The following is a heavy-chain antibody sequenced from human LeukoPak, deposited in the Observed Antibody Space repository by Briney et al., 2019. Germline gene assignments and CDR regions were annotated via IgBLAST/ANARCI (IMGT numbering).Heavy chain of an antibody. J-gene: IGHJ4*01. D-gene: IGHD4-17*01. V-gene: IGHV3-53*01. CDR1: GFTVSSNH. CDR2: IYGAGGT. Sequence: GGSLRLSCAASGFTVSSNHMSWVRQAPGKGLEWVSIIYGAGGTYYTDSVKGRFTISRDNSKNTLYLQMNSLTAEDTAIYYCVSGGDYHVRLCTYWGQGTLVTVSS. CDR3: VSGGDYHVRLCTY.